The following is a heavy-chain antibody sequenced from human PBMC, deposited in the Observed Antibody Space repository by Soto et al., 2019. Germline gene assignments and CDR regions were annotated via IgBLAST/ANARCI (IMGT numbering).Heavy chain of an antibody. CDR3: AREGGSLNWFDP. J-gene: IGHJ5*02. CDR2: IHYSGST. CDR1: GGSISIGTDY. Sequence: SETLSLTCTASGGSISIGTDYWGWIRQAPGKGLEWIGNIHYSGSTSYNSSLKSRVTISVDTSKNQFSLKLSSVTAADTAVYYCAREGGSLNWFDPWGQGTLVTVSS. V-gene: IGHV4-39*02. D-gene: IGHD1-26*01.